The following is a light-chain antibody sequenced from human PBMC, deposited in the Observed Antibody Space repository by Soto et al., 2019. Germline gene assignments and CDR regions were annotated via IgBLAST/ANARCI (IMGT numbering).Light chain of an antibody. J-gene: IGKJ1*01. CDR3: QQSYNTPT. CDR1: QSVSIW. CDR2: AAS. V-gene: IGKV1-39*01. Sequence: DIQMTQSPSTLSASEGDRVTISCRASQSVSIWLAWYQQKPGRAPKLLIYAASTLQSGVPSRFSGSGSGTDFTVTISSLQPEDFATYYCQQSYNTPTFGQGTKVDIK.